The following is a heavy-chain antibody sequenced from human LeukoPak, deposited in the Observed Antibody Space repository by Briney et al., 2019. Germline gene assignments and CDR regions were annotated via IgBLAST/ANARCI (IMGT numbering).Heavy chain of an antibody. J-gene: IGHJ6*03. D-gene: IGHD5-24*01. CDR2: INPNSAGT. CDR1: GYTFTGYY. Sequence: GASVKVSCKASGYTFTGYYIHWVRQAPGQGLEWMGWINPNSAGTNYAPKFQGRVTMSTDTSISTAYMEQSRLRSDDTAVYYCARDGGEMATTRDYYYYYYMDVWGKGTTVTVSS. CDR3: ARDGGEMATTRDYYYYYYMDV. V-gene: IGHV1-2*02.